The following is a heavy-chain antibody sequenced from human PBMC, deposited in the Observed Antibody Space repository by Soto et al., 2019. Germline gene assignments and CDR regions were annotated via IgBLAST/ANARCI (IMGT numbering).Heavy chain of an antibody. V-gene: IGHV1-46*01. J-gene: IGHJ6*02. CDR3: AVGGNYLSLDV. D-gene: IGHD4-4*01. CDR2: INPDGGGT. CDR1: GYTFTSYY. Sequence: SVKVSCKASGYTFTSYYMHWVRLAPGQGLEWMGIINPDGGGTSYAQKFQDKIIMTRDTSTSTVYMEMSSLRSEDTAVYYCAVGGNYLSLDVWGQGTTVTVSS.